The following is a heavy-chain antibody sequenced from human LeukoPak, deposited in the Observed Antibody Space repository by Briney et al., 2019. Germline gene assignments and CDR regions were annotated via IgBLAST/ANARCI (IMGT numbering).Heavy chain of an antibody. Sequence: SVKVSCKASGYTFTGYYVHWVRQAPGQGLEWMGGILPSVGTAHSSQKFQGRVTITADKSTSTAYMELSSLTSEDTAVYYCARGRLQLLLGADFFYYMDVWGKGTTVIISS. D-gene: IGHD5-18*01. CDR2: ILPSVGTA. CDR1: GYTFTGYY. CDR3: ARGRLQLLLGADFFYYMDV. J-gene: IGHJ6*03. V-gene: IGHV1-69*06.